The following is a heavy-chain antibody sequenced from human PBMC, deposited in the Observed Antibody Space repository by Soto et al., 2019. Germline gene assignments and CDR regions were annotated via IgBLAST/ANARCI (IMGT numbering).Heavy chain of an antibody. J-gene: IGHJ5*02. V-gene: IGHV4-38-2*01. CDR1: GYSISSGLY. Sequence: SEALSLTCAVSGYSISSGLYWGWIRQPPGKGLEWIGTIYRGGITYYNPSLKSRVTISIDTSKNHFSLRLSSVTATDTAVYFCAIGNPDWFDPWGQGTLVTVSS. D-gene: IGHD1-1*01. CDR3: AIGNPDWFDP. CDR2: IYRGGIT.